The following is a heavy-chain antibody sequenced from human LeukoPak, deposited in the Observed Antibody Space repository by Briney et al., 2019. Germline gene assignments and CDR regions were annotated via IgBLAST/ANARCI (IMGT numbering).Heavy chain of an antibody. V-gene: IGHV3-30*14. J-gene: IGHJ6*02. CDR3: ARWLAAAGYYYYYYGMDV. D-gene: IGHD6-13*01. CDR2: ISYDGNNA. CDR1: GFTFSSYA. Sequence: PGGSLRLSCAASAASGFTFSSYAFHWVRQAPGKGLEWVAVISYDGNNAYYADSVKGRFTISRDNSKNTLYLQMNSLRAEDTAVYYCARWLAAAGYYYYYYGMDVWGQGTTVTVSS.